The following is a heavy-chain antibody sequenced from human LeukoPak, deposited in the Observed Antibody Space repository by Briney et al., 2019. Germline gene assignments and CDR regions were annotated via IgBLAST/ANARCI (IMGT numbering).Heavy chain of an antibody. D-gene: IGHD2-2*01. CDR1: GYTFTNYA. CDR3: ARVWDIVIIPAHAFDI. V-gene: IGHV1-18*01. CDR2: ISGYNGNT. J-gene: IGHJ3*02. Sequence: ASVKVSCKASGYTFTNYAISWVRQAPGQGLEWMGRISGYNGNTNYAQKIQGGVTMTTDTSTNTAYMELRSLRSDDTAVYYCARVWDIVIIPAHAFDIWGQGTMVTVSS.